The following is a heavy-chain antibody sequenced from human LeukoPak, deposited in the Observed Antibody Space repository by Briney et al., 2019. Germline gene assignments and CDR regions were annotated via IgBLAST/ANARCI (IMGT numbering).Heavy chain of an antibody. Sequence: GGSLRLSCAASGFTFSSYAMHWVRQAPGKGLEWVAVISYDGSNKYYADSVKGRFTISRDNSKNTLYLQMNSLRAEDTAVYYCARPRLLYYYYYGMDVWGQGTTVTVSS. CDR1: GFTFSSYA. V-gene: IGHV3-30-3*01. J-gene: IGHJ6*02. CDR2: ISYDGSNK. D-gene: IGHD5-18*01. CDR3: ARPRLLYYYYYGMDV.